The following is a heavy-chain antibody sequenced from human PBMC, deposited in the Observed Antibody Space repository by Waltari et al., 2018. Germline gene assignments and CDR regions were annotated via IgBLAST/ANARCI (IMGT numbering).Heavy chain of an antibody. J-gene: IGHJ4*02. CDR2: ISVSGAST. D-gene: IGHD7-27*01. CDR1: GFTFSRYA. Sequence: EVQLLESGGGLVQPGGSLRLSCAASGFTFSRYAMSWVRQAPGKGLEWVSGISVSGASTYYADSVKGRFSISRDNSKKTLYLQMNSLRAEDTAVYHCAKDAGAHFDYWGQGTLVTVSS. V-gene: IGHV3-23*01. CDR3: AKDAGAHFDY.